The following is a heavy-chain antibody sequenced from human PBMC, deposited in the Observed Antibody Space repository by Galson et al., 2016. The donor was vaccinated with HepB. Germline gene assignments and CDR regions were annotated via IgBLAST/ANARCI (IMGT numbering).Heavy chain of an antibody. CDR3: AKAYGVDSYHFND. Sequence: SLRLSCAASGFTFSYYWMSWVRQAPGKGLEWVANVNQDGGEKYYVDSVKGRFTISRDNSKNTVYLQMDRLRAEDTAVYYCAKAYGVDSYHFNDWGQGTLVIVSS. CDR1: GFTFSYYW. J-gene: IGHJ4*02. CDR2: VNQDGGEK. D-gene: IGHD4-17*01. V-gene: IGHV3-7*03.